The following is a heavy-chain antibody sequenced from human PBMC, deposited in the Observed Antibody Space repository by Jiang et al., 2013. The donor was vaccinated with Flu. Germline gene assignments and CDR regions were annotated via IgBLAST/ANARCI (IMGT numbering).Heavy chain of an antibody. Sequence: SGAEVKKPGASVKVSCKASGYTFTNYYMHWVRQAPGQGLEWMGIINPSGGNTKYAQQFQGRVIMTRDTSTTTVYLELNSLRSDDTAVYYCATRDGYKPRRPSGFDIWGPGTMVTVSS. CDR3: ATRDGYKPRRPSGFDI. CDR2: INPSGGNT. J-gene: IGHJ3*02. D-gene: IGHD5-24*01. CDR1: GYTFTNYY. V-gene: IGHV1-46*01.